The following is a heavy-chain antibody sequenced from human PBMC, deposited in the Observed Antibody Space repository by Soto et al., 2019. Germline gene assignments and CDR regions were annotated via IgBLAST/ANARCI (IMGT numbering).Heavy chain of an antibody. D-gene: IGHD2-21*01. CDR1: GFTFSSYG. CDR3: AKDLRYCGGDCYSGGYYFDY. V-gene: IGHV3-30*18. CDR2: ISYDGSNK. J-gene: IGHJ4*02. Sequence: QVQLVESGEGVVQPGRSLRLSCAASGFTFSSYGMHWVRQAPGKGLEWVAVISYDGSNKYYADSVKGRFTISRDNSKNTLYLQMNSLRAEDTAVYYCAKDLRYCGGDCYSGGYYFDYWGQGTLVTVSS.